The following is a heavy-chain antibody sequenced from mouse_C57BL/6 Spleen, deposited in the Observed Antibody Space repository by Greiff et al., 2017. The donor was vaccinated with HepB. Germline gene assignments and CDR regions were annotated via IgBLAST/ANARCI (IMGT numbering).Heavy chain of an antibody. CDR1: GYTFTNYW. CDR2: IYPGGGYT. CDR3: ASMIRGYFDV. J-gene: IGHJ1*03. D-gene: IGHD2-4*01. Sequence: VLLQQSGAELVRPGTSVKMSCKASGYTFTNYWIGWAKQRPGHGLEWIGDIYPGGGYTNYNEKFKGKATLTADKSSSTAYMQFSSLTSEASAIYYCASMIRGYFDVWGTGTTVTVSS. V-gene: IGHV1-63*01.